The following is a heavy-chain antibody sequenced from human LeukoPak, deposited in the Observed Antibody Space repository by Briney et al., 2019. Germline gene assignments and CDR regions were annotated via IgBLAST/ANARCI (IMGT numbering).Heavy chain of an antibody. D-gene: IGHD6-13*01. CDR3: ARPAAAQYYFDY. V-gene: IGHV3-23*01. CDR2: ISGSGGST. Sequence: GGSLRLSCAASGFTFSSYAMSWVRQAPGKGLEWVSAISGSGGSTYCADSVKGRFTISRDNSKNTLYLQMNSLRAEDTAVYYCARPAAAQYYFDYWGQGTLVTVSS. J-gene: IGHJ4*02. CDR1: GFTFSSYA.